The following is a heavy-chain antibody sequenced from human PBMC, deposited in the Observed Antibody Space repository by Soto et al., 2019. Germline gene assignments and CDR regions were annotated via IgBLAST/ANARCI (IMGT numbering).Heavy chain of an antibody. CDR2: VNPSGGHT. D-gene: IGHD2-21*02. CDR3: ARGGHVVVVTAAFDY. CDR1: GDTFTNYY. J-gene: IGHJ4*02. V-gene: IGHV1-46*01. Sequence: QVQLMQSGAEVKKPGASVKVSCKASGDTFTNYYIHWVRQAPGQGLEWMGTVNPSGGHTTYSQNFLGRVSTTRDTSKRTLYMELTSLTSDDTAVYYCARGGHVVVVTAAFDYWGQGTLVTVSS.